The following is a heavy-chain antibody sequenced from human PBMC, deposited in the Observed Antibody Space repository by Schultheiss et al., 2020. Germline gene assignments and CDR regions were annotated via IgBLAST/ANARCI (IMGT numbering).Heavy chain of an antibody. V-gene: IGHV4-4*08. CDR1: GGSISSYY. CDR3: ARHTDSSGYYYFDY. CDR2: IYTSGST. Sequence: SETLSLTCTVSGGSISSYYWSWIRQPPGKGLEWIGRIYTSGSTNYNPSLKSRVTISVDTSKNQFSLKLSSVTAADTAVFYCARHTDSSGYYYFDYWGQGTLVTVSA. D-gene: IGHD3-22*01. J-gene: IGHJ4*02.